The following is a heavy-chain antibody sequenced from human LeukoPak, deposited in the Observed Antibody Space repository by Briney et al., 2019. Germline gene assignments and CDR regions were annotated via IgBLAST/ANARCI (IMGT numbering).Heavy chain of an antibody. Sequence: GGSLRLSCAASGNYWMHWVRQAPGKGLVWVSNINSDGSWTSYADSVKGRFTISKDNAKNTVYLQMNNLRAEDTAVYYCVSFYEAYWGRGTLVTVSS. CDR3: VSFYEAY. CDR1: GNYW. D-gene: IGHD2/OR15-2a*01. CDR2: INSDGSWT. J-gene: IGHJ4*02. V-gene: IGHV3-74*01.